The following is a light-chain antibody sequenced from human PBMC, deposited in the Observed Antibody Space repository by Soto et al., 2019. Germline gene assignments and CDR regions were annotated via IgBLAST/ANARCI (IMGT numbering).Light chain of an antibody. CDR1: SSDVGGYNY. Sequence: QFALTQLPSGSGSPGQSVPISCTGTSSDVGGYNYVSWYQQHPGKAPKLMMYDVSKRPSGVPDRFSGSKSGNTASLTVSGIQAEDEADYDFNSYAVSNNLAFGGGTKLTVL. CDR2: DVS. V-gene: IGLV2-8*01. CDR3: NSYAVSNNLA. J-gene: IGLJ2*01.